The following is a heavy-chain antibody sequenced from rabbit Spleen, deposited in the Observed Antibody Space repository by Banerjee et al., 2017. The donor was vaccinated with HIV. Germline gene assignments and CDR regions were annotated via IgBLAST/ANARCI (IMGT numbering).Heavy chain of an antibody. Sequence: QEQLVESGGGLVQPEGSLTLTCTASGFSFSSGYYMSWVRQAPGKGLEWIGCIYAGSYGNTYYASWAKGRFTITRSTSLNTVTLQLTSLTAADTATYFCARDLHAAGVWGPGTLVTFS. V-gene: IGHV1S45*01. CDR2: IYAGSYGNT. CDR1: GFSFSSGYY. D-gene: IGHD4-2*01. J-gene: IGHJ3*01. CDR3: ARDLHAAGV.